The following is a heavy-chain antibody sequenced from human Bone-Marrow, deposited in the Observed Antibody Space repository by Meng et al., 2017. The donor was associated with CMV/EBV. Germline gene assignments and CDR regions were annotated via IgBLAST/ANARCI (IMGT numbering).Heavy chain of an antibody. CDR2: ISSDWSSI. V-gene: IGHV3-74*01. CDR1: GFTFSSYW. Sequence: ETLSLTCAASGFTFSSYWMHWVRQAPGKGLVWVSRISSDWSSIIYADSVKGRFTISRDNAKNTLYLQMNSLRGEDTAVYYCVRLNIVTPFDYWGQGTLVTVSS. D-gene: IGHD2-21*01. J-gene: IGHJ4*02. CDR3: VRLNIVTPFDY.